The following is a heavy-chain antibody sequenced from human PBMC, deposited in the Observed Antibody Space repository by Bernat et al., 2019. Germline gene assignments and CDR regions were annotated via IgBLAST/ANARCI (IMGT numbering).Heavy chain of an antibody. Sequence: QVQLVESGGGVVQPGRSLRLSCAASGFTFSSYAMHWDRQAPGKGLEWVAVISYDGSNKYNADSVKGRFTISRDNSKNTLYLQMNSLRAEDTAVYYCARDHDFWSGYYTRFDPWGQGTLVTVSS. V-gene: IGHV3-30-3*01. CDR2: ISYDGSNK. D-gene: IGHD3-3*01. J-gene: IGHJ5*02. CDR1: GFTFSSYA. CDR3: ARDHDFWSGYYTRFDP.